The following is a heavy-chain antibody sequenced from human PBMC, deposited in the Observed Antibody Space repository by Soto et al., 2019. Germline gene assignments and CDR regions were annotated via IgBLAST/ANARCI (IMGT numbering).Heavy chain of an antibody. J-gene: IGHJ4*02. Sequence: PSETLSLTCTVSGGSISSGGYYWSWIRQHPGKGLEWIGYIYYSGSTYYNPSLKSRVTVSVDTSKNQFSLKLSSVTAADTTVYYCARAIQRGDRHFDYWGQGTLVTVSS. V-gene: IGHV4-31*03. CDR1: GGSISSGGYY. CDR2: IYYSGST. CDR3: ARAIQRGDRHFDY.